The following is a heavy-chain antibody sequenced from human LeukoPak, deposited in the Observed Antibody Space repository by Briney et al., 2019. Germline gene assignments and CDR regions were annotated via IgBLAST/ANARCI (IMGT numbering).Heavy chain of an antibody. V-gene: IGHV1-2*02. CDR1: GYTFTGYY. Sequence: ASVKVSCKASGYTFTGYYMHWVRQAPGQGLEWMGWFNPNSGGTNYAQKFRGRVTMTRDTSISTAYMELSRLRSDDTAVYYCASGTGIVLRFLEWLLRSWGQGTLVTVSS. CDR3: ASGTGIVLRFLEWLLRS. D-gene: IGHD3-3*01. CDR2: FNPNSGGT. J-gene: IGHJ5*02.